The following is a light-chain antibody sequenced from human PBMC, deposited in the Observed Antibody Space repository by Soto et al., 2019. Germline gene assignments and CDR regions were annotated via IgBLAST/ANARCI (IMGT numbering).Light chain of an antibody. CDR1: QDISNW. V-gene: IGKV1-12*01. Sequence: DIQMTQSPSSVSASVGDRVTITCRASQDISNWLAWYQQKPGKAPKLLIYSTSSLQNGVTSRFSGRGPGTEFTLTTTSLQPDDIATYFCQQGSSFPRTFGQGTKVEV. J-gene: IGKJ1*01. CDR3: QQGSSFPRT. CDR2: STS.